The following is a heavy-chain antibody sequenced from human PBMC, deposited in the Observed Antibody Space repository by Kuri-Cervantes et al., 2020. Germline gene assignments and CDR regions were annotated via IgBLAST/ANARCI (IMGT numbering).Heavy chain of an antibody. CDR3: ARAGSVMITFGGVVAYRFDY. CDR2: INPNSGDT. J-gene: IGHJ4*02. V-gene: IGHV1-2*02. D-gene: IGHD3-16*02. CDR1: GYTFSDYY. Sequence: ASVKVSCKASGYTFSDYYVHWVRQAPGQGLEWMGWINPNSGDTHHAQRFQGRITMTWDTSISTAYMELSRLRSDDTAVYYCARAGSVMITFGGVVAYRFDYWGQGTLVTVSS.